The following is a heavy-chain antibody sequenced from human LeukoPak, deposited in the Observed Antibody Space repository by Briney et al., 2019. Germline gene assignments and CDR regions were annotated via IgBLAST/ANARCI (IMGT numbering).Heavy chain of an antibody. CDR3: ARDFGSNNWYNWFDP. CDR2: ISFNGVNE. CDR1: GFTLSTYG. J-gene: IGHJ5*02. D-gene: IGHD2-15*01. V-gene: IGHV3-30*03. Sequence: PGGSLRLSCAASGFTLSTYGMHWVRQAPGKGLEWAAMISFNGVNEYYGDSVKGRFTVSRDNLKNTLHLQMNSLRPEDTATYYCARDFGSNNWYNWFDPWGQGTLVTVSS.